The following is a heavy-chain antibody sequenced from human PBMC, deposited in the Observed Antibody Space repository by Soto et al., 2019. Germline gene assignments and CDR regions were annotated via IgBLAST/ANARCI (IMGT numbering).Heavy chain of an antibody. D-gene: IGHD6-13*01. V-gene: IGHV1-18*01. CDR2: ISAYNGNT. Sequence: VKVSCKASGYTFTSYGISWVRQAPGQGLEWMGWISAYNGNTNYAQKLQGRVTMTTDTSTSTAYMELRSLRSDDTAVYYCARGHSSSWDNWFDPWGQGTLVTVSS. J-gene: IGHJ5*02. CDR1: GYTFTSYG. CDR3: ARGHSSSWDNWFDP.